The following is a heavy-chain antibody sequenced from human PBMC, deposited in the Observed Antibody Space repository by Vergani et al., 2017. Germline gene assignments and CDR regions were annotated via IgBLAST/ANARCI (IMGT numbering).Heavy chain of an antibody. Sequence: QVQLQESGPGLVKPSETLSLTCTVSGGSISSYYWSWIRQPPGKGLEWIGYIYYSGSTNYNPSLKSRVTISVDTSKNQFSLKLSSVTAADTAVYYCAREDPGGYSYGLDYWGQGTLVTGS. V-gene: IGHV4-59*01. CDR2: IYYSGST. CDR1: GGSISSYY. D-gene: IGHD5-18*01. J-gene: IGHJ4*02. CDR3: AREDPGGYSYGLDY.